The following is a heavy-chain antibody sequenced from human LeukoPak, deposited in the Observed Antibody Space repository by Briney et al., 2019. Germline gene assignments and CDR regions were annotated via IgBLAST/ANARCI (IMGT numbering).Heavy chain of an antibody. CDR3: ARDWKSLGGRDYYYGMDV. V-gene: IGHV4-59*12. CDR2: IYYSGST. D-gene: IGHD3-3*01. J-gene: IGHJ6*02. Sequence: SETLSLTCTVSGGSMKSYYWNWIRQPPGKGLEWIGYIYYSGSTNYNPSLKSRVTMSVDTSKNQFSLKLSSVTAADTAVYYCARDWKSLGGRDYYYGMDVWGQGTTVTVSS. CDR1: GGSMKSYY.